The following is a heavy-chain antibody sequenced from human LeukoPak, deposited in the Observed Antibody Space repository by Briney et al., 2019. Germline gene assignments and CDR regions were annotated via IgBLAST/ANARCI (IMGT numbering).Heavy chain of an antibody. D-gene: IGHD3-3*01. CDR1: GFTFSSYA. CDR2: ISGSGGST. J-gene: IGHJ4*02. CDR3: AKDRSLRFLEWLD. V-gene: IGHV3-23*01. Sequence: TGGSLRLSCAVSGFTFSSYAMSWVRQAPGKGLEWVSAISGSGGSTYYADSVKGRFTISRDNSKNTLYLQMNSLRAEDTAVYYCAKDRSLRFLEWLDWGQGTLVTVSS.